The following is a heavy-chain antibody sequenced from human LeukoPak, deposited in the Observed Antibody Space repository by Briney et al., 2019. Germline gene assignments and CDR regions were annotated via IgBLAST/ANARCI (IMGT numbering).Heavy chain of an antibody. Sequence: GGSLRLSCEGSGFSFSNWMTWVRQSPGKGPEWVANIKQDESERYTVDSVKGRFTISRDNAKNSVYLQMNSLRAEDTALYYCARDRGGIGYYMDVWGKGTTVTVSS. D-gene: IGHD3-16*02. CDR1: GFSFSNW. V-gene: IGHV3-7*01. CDR2: IKQDESER. J-gene: IGHJ6*03. CDR3: ARDRGGIGYYMDV.